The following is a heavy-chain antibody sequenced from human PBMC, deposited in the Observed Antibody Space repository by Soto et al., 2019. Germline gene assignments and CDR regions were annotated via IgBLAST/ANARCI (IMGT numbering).Heavy chain of an antibody. CDR1: GGSISSGGYY. CDR2: IYYSGST. V-gene: IGHV4-31*03. Sequence: SETLSLTCTVSGGSISSGGYYWSWIRQHPGKGLEWIGYIYYSGSTYYNPSLKSRVTISVDTSKNQFSLKLSSVTAADTAVYYCARAVTFEWGYCSGGRCYSMGKWFDPWGQGTLVTVSS. CDR3: ARAVTFEWGYCSGGRCYSMGKWFDP. D-gene: IGHD2-15*01. J-gene: IGHJ5*02.